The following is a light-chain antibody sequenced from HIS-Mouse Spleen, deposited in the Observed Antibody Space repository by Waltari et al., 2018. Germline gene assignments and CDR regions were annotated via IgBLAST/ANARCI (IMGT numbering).Light chain of an antibody. V-gene: IGLV3-1*01. CDR1: ALPKKY. J-gene: IGLJ2*01. Sequence: SYELTQPPSVSVSLGQMARITCSGEALPKKYACWYQQKPGQSPVLVIYQDSKRPSGIPERFSGSNSGNTATLTISGTQAMDEADYYCQAWDSSYSVFGGGTKLTVL. CDR2: QDS. CDR3: QAWDSSYSV.